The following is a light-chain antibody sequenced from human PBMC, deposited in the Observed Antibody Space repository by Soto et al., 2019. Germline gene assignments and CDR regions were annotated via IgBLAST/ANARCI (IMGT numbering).Light chain of an antibody. CDR1: QSIHTW. CDR2: TAS. J-gene: IGKJ1*01. Sequence: DIQMTQSPSTLSASVGDKVTISCRASQSIHTWLAWYQQKPGKAPKLLLYTASDLQSGVPSRFSGSGSGTEFTLTITSLQPDDFATYDCQHGAFGQGTRVEMK. CDR3: QHGA. V-gene: IGKV1-5*03.